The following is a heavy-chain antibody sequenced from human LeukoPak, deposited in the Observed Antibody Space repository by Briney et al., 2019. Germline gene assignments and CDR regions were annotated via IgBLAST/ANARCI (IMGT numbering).Heavy chain of an antibody. Sequence: GRSLRPSCAASGFVFSSYGMHWVRQAPGKGLLWVAVISYDGSNKYYAHPVKGRFTISRVNSKNTRYLQMNSLRAEDTAVYYCAKDRIYGSGSYDYWGQGTLVTVSS. J-gene: IGHJ4*02. CDR1: GFVFSSYG. CDR2: ISYDGSNK. D-gene: IGHD3-10*01. V-gene: IGHV3-30*18. CDR3: AKDRIYGSGSYDY.